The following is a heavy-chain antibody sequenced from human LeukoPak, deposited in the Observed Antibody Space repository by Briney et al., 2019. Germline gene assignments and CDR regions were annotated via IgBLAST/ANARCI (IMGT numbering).Heavy chain of an antibody. J-gene: IGHJ4*02. CDR2: IYYSGST. CDR1: GGSFSGYY. CDR3: ARDFRFRVTSYDNSGYSQRYFDY. D-gene: IGHD3-22*01. Sequence: PSETLSLTCAVYGGSFSGYYWSWIRQPPGKGLEWIGYIYYSGSTYYNPSLKSRVTISVDTSKNQFSLKLSSVTAADTAVYYCARDFRFRVTSYDNSGYSQRYFDYWGQGTLVTVSS. V-gene: IGHV4-30-4*01.